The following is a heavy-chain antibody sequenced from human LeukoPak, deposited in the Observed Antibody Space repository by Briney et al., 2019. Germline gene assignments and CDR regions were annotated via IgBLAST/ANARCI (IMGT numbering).Heavy chain of an antibody. V-gene: IGHV1-69*04. D-gene: IGHD3-9*01. Sequence: SVKVSCKASGGTSSSYAISWVRQAPGQGLEWMGRIIPILGIANYAQKFQGRVTITADKSTSTAYMELSSLRSEDTAVYYCARGGGRGLRYFDWPRDLDYWGQGTLVTVSS. CDR2: IIPILGIA. CDR1: GGTSSSYA. CDR3: ARGGGRGLRYFDWPRDLDY. J-gene: IGHJ4*02.